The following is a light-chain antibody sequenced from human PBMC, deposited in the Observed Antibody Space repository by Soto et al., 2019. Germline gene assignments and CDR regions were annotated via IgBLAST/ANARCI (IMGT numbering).Light chain of an antibody. CDR3: HQYDNWPRM. CDR2: RAS. J-gene: IGKJ1*01. V-gene: IGKV3-15*01. CDR1: QSVSSN. Sequence: EIVMTQSPATLSVSPGERATLSCRASQSVSSNLAWYQQKPGQAPRLLIYRASTRATGIPARFSGSGSGTEFTLTISSLQSEDFAVYYCHQYDNWPRMFGQGTKVEIK.